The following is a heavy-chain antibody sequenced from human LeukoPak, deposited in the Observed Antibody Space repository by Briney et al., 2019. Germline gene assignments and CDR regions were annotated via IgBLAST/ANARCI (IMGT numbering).Heavy chain of an antibody. D-gene: IGHD3-22*01. CDR3: ARERTYYYDSNPDYFDY. Sequence: PGGSLRLSCAASGFTFSSYEMNWVRHAPGRGLEWVPHISSSGKTIYYADSVKGRFTISRDNAKNSLYLQMNSLRVGDTALYYCARERTYYYDSNPDYFDYWGQGTLVTVSS. V-gene: IGHV3-48*03. CDR1: GFTFSSYE. J-gene: IGHJ4*02. CDR2: ISSSGKTI.